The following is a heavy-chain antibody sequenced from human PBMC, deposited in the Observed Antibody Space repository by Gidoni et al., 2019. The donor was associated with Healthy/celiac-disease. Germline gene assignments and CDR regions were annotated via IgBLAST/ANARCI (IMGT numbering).Heavy chain of an antibody. D-gene: IGHD3-16*02. CDR3: ARGGLYDYIWGSYRPYYYYYGMDV. Sequence: EVQLVESGGGLVQPGGSLRLSCAASGFTFSSYEMNWVRQAPGKGLEWVSYISSSGSTIYYADSVKGRFTISRDNAKNSLYLQMNSLRAEDTAVYYCARGGLYDYIWGSYRPYYYYYGMDVWGQGTTVTVSS. V-gene: IGHV3-48*03. CDR1: GFTFSSYE. CDR2: ISSSGSTI. J-gene: IGHJ6*02.